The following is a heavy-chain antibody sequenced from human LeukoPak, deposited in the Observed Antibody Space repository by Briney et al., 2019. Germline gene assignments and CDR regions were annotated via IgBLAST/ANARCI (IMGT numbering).Heavy chain of an antibody. CDR3: AGEGLGMDV. CDR1: GGSISSYY. CDR2: IYYSGST. J-gene: IGHJ6*02. Sequence: SETLSLTCTVSGGSISSYYWSWIRQPPGKGLEWIGYIYYSGSTNYNPSLKSRVTISVDTSKNQFSLKLSSVTAADTAVYYCAGEGLGMDVWGQGTTVTVSS. V-gene: IGHV4-59*01.